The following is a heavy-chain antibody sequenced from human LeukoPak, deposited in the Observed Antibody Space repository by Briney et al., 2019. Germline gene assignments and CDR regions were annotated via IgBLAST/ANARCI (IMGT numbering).Heavy chain of an antibody. V-gene: IGHV3-74*01. CDR2: INGDGSTT. D-gene: IGHD1-1*01. CDR1: GFTFSSYW. Sequence: GGSLRLSCAASGFTFSSYWMHWVRQAPGKGLVWVSRINGDGSTTNYADSVKGRFTISRDNSKNTMYLQMNSLRAEDTAVYYCANGQLWSPSHWGQGTLVTVSS. CDR3: ANGQLWSPSH. J-gene: IGHJ4*02.